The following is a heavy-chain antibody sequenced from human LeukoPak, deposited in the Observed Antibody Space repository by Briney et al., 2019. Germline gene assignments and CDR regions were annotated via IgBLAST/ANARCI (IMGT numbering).Heavy chain of an antibody. Sequence: GGSLRLYCAASGFTFCNYAMNWVRQAPGKGLEWGSTISGSGGNTYYADSVKGRFTISRDKAKKLLYLQINSLRAEDTAVYYCARGGRIQLERRGYFDYWGQGTLVTVSS. CDR2: ISGSGGNT. J-gene: IGHJ4*02. CDR3: ARGGRIQLERRGYFDY. D-gene: IGHD1-1*01. CDR1: GFTFCNYA. V-gene: IGHV3-21*01.